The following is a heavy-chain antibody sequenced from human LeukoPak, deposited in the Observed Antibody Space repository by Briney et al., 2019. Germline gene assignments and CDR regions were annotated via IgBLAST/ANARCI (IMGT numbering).Heavy chain of an antibody. CDR1: GGSISSSNW. Sequence: SETLSLTCAISGGSISSSNWWTWVRQPPGKGLEWVGEIYLRGNTNYNPSLESRATISVDESKTQLSLRLESVTAADTAVYYCARGTITTVTDPWGPGTLVTVSS. CDR2: IYLRGNT. D-gene: IGHD4-17*01. V-gene: IGHV4-4*02. J-gene: IGHJ5*02. CDR3: ARGTITTVTDP.